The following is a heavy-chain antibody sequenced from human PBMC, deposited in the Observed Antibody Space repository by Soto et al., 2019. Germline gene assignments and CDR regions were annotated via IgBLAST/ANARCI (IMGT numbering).Heavy chain of an antibody. Sequence: QVQLVQSGAEVKKPGSSVKVSCKASGGAFSNYAISWLRQAPGQGLEWMGGFIPVFGTTNYAQIFEGRVTITADESSTAAYMELSSLRSDDTAVYSCARSIGSSSFYFDFWGQGTLVTVSS. J-gene: IGHJ4*02. CDR1: GGAFSNYA. CDR3: ARSIGSSSFYFDF. D-gene: IGHD6-6*01. V-gene: IGHV1-69*01. CDR2: FIPVFGTT.